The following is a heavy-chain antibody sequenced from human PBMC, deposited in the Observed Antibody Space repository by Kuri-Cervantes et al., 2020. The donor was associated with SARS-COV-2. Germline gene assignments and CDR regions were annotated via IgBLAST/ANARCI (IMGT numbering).Heavy chain of an antibody. Sequence: ASVKVSCKVSGYTLTELSMHWVRQAPGKGLEWMGGFDPEDGETIYAQKFQGRVTITADESTSTAYMELSSLRSEDTAVYYCANRPWIQLQGGKERDNSNDYYYGMDVWGQGTTVTVSS. CDR2: FDPEDGET. J-gene: IGHJ6*02. CDR3: ANRPWIQLQGGKERDNSNDYYYGMDV. V-gene: IGHV1-24*01. CDR1: GYTLTELS. D-gene: IGHD5-18*01.